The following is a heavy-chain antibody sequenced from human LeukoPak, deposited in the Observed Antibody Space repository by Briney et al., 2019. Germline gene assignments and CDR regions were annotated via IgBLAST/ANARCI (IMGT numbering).Heavy chain of an antibody. CDR2: ISGSSSYI. J-gene: IGHJ4*02. V-gene: IGHV3-21*01. D-gene: IGHD6-19*01. CDR3: ARAGSRGIAVAGTAGY. Sequence: AGGSLRLSCAASGFSFSIYGMHWVRQAPAKGLEWVSSISGSSSYIYYADSVKGRFTISRDNAKNSLYLQMNSLRAEDTAVYYCARAGSRGIAVAGTAGYWGQGTLVTVSS. CDR1: GFSFSIYG.